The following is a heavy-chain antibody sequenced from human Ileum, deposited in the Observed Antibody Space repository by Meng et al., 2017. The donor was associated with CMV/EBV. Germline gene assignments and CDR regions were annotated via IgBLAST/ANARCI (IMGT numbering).Heavy chain of an antibody. Sequence: GSLRLSCTVSGYSISSGYYWCWIRQPPGKGLEWIANIYYSGSTYYNPSLKSRVTISLDTSRNQFSLKLSSVTAADTAIYYCARDSATFGQLSPFDYWGQGTLVTVSS. CDR2: IYYSGST. CDR3: ARDSATFGQLSPFDY. CDR1: GYSISSGYY. J-gene: IGHJ4*02. V-gene: IGHV4-38-2*02. D-gene: IGHD3-10*01.